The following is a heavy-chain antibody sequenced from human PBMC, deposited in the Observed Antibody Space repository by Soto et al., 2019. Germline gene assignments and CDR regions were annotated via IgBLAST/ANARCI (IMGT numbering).Heavy chain of an antibody. CDR2: TYYRSKWYN. D-gene: IGHD5-12*01. Sequence: SQTLSLTCAISGDSVSSNSAAWNWIRQSPSRGLEWLGRTYYRSKWYNDYAVSVKSRITINPDTSKNQFSLQLNSVTPEDTAVYYCAREKEMATIRGLRAFDIWGQGTMVTVSS. CDR1: GDSVSSNSAA. CDR3: AREKEMATIRGLRAFDI. J-gene: IGHJ3*02. V-gene: IGHV6-1*01.